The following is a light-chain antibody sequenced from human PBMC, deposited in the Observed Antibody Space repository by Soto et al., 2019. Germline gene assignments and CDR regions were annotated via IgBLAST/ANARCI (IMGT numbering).Light chain of an antibody. CDR1: QSVNNNY. J-gene: IGKJ1*01. CDR2: GAS. Sequence: EIVLTQSPGTLSLSPGERAALSCRASQSVNNNYLGWYQQKPGQAPRLLIYGASRRASGIPDRFSGSGSGTDFTLTISRLEPEDFAVYYCQQYGRSPWTFGQGTKVEIK. V-gene: IGKV3-20*01. CDR3: QQYGRSPWT.